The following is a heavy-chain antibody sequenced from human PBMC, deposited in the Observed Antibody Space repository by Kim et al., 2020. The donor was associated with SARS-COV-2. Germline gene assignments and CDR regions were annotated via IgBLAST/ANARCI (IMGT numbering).Heavy chain of an antibody. CDR3: ARGSSWNGFDF. J-gene: IGHJ4*02. Sequence: SETLSLTCNVSGASIVKGGYSWTWIRQHPGKGLEWLGHIFYGGTTHFNSSLQSRMTVSLDTSKNQFSLELRSVTAADTAIYFCARGSSWNGFDFWVQGTL. D-gene: IGHD6-13*01. CDR2: IFYGGTT. V-gene: IGHV4-31*03. CDR1: GASIVKGGYS.